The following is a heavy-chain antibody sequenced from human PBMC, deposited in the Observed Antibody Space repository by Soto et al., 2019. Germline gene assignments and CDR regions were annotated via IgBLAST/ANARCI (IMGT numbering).Heavy chain of an antibody. V-gene: IGHV3-33*01. CDR1: GFIFGGFG. D-gene: IGHD2-21*01. J-gene: IGHJ5*02. Sequence: QVQLVESGGDVVQPGTFLRLSCGGSGFIFGGFGMHWVRQAPGKGLEWVAGIWYDGSCKYYADSVKGRFTISRDNPKNTLYLQMNSLRDEDTAVYFCARDPDTSGHWSWFDPWGQGTVVTVSS. CDR3: ARDPDTSGHWSWFDP. CDR2: IWYDGSCK.